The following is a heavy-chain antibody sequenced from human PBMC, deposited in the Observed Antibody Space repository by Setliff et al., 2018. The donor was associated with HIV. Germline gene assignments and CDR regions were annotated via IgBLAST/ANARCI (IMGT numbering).Heavy chain of an antibody. CDR3: ARDGPLEGSYRYYYYYMDV. D-gene: IGHD3-10*01. Sequence: LSLTCTVSGGAISSSYYYWSWIRQPPGKGLEWIGYIYYSGSTNYNPSLKSRVTISVDTSKNQFSLKLSSVTAADTAVYYCARDGPLEGSYRYYYYYMDVWGKGTTVTVSS. CDR1: GGAISSSYYY. CDR2: IYYSGST. J-gene: IGHJ6*03. V-gene: IGHV4-61*01.